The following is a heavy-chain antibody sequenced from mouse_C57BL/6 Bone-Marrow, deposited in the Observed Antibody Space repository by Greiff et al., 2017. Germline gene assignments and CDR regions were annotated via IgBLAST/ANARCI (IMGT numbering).Heavy chain of an antibody. CDR3: ARTPLDY. CDR2: ISDGGSYT. J-gene: IGHJ2*01. D-gene: IGHD6-1*01. Sequence: EVNLVESGGGLVKPGGSLKLSCAASGFTFSSYAMSWVRQTPEKRLEWVATISDGGSYTYYPDNVKGRFTISRDNAKNNLYLQMSHLKSEDTAMYYCARTPLDYWGQGTTLTVSS. CDR1: GFTFSSYA. V-gene: IGHV5-4*03.